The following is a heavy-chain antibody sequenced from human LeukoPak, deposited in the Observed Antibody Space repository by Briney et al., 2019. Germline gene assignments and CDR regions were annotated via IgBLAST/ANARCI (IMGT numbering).Heavy chain of an antibody. V-gene: IGHV1-2*02. CDR3: ARRGYSTPGYYYYMDV. J-gene: IGHJ6*03. CDR1: GYTFTGYY. D-gene: IGHD6-13*01. CDR2: INPNSSGT. Sequence: ASVTVSCKAFGYTFTGYYMHWVRQAPGQGLEWMGWINPNSSGTNYAQKFQGRVTMTRDTSISTAYVELSRLRSDDTAVYYCARRGYSTPGYYYYMDVWGKGTTVTVSS.